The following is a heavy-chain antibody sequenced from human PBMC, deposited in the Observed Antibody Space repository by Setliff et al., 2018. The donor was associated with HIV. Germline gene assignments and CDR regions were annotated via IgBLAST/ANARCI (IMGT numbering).Heavy chain of an antibody. J-gene: IGHJ4*02. Sequence: PSETLSLTCTVSGGSISSGSYYWNWIRQPAGKGLEWIGRIYTSGLTNYNPSLKSRVTISVDTSKNQFSLKLTSVTTADTAVYYCARDGYSSSWYVISGSFDYWGQGILVTVSS. D-gene: IGHD6-13*01. CDR1: GGSISSGSYY. V-gene: IGHV4-61*02. CDR3: ARDGYSSSWYVISGSFDY. CDR2: IYTSGLT.